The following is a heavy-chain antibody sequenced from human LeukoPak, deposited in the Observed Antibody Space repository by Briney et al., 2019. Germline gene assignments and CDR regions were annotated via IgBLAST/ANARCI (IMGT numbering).Heavy chain of an antibody. CDR3: ARRPGYSSSSRIYFDS. J-gene: IGHJ4*02. CDR2: INHSGST. V-gene: IGHV4-34*01. D-gene: IGHD6-6*01. CDR1: GDSFSGFY. Sequence: SETLSLTCAVSGDSFSGFYWTWIRQPPGKGLEWIGEINHSGSTKYNPSLKSRVTISIDTSKNQFSLKLSSVTAADTAVYYCARRPGYSSSSRIYFDSWDQGTLDTVSS.